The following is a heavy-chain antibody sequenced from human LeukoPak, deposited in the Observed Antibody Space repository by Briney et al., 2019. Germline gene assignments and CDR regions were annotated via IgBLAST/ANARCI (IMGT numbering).Heavy chain of an antibody. D-gene: IGHD6-13*01. Sequence: ASVKVPCKVSGHTLTELSMHWVRQAPGKGLEWMGGFDPEDGETIYAQKFQGRVTMTEDTSTDTAYMELSSLRSEDTAVYYCAREDPGDSSSWYRGWKSNWFDPWGQGTLVTVSS. CDR2: FDPEDGET. J-gene: IGHJ5*02. CDR3: AREDPGDSSSWYRGWKSNWFDP. CDR1: GHTLTELS. V-gene: IGHV1-24*01.